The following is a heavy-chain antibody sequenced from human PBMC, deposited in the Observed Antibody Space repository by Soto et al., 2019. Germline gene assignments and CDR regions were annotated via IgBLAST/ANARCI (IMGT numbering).Heavy chain of an antibody. J-gene: IGHJ4*02. CDR3: ARWATGVATLDY. Sequence: QVQLQESGPGLVKPSQTLSLTCTVSGASTSSGSYYWSWIRQHPGKGLEWMGYIYFSGSTYYNPSLESRITISVDTSKNHFSLKLSSVTAADSAVYYCARWATGVATLDYWGQGTLVTVSS. D-gene: IGHD5-12*01. V-gene: IGHV4-31*03. CDR1: GASTSSGSYY. CDR2: IYFSGST.